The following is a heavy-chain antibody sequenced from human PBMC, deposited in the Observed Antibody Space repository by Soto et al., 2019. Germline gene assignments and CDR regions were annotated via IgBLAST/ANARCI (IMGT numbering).Heavy chain of an antibody. J-gene: IGHJ4*02. CDR3: VRDAGSWGY. V-gene: IGHV3-48*02. CDR1: GFTFSSYS. Sequence: EVQLVESGGGLVQPGGSLRLSCVGSGFTFSSYSMDWVRQAPGKGLEWISYISSSSTTIHYADSVKGRFTISRDNAKNSLSLQMNSLEDEDTAIYYCVRDAGSWGYWGQGTLVTVSS. CDR2: ISSSSTTI. D-gene: IGHD3-10*01.